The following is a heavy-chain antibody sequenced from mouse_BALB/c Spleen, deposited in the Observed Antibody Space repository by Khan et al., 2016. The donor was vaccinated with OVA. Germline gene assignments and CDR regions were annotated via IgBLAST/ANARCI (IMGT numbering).Heavy chain of an antibody. CDR2: IDPSDSET. V-gene: IGHV1-61*01. CDR3: ARSGKYGYVPPWFAY. J-gene: IGHJ3*01. D-gene: IGHD2-2*01. CDR1: GYTFTSYW. Sequence: QVQLQQPGAELVRPGASVKLSCKASGYTFTSYWMNWVKQRPGHGLEWIGRIDPSDSETHYNQRFKDKATLTVDKSSSTAYMQHSSLTSEDSAVYYCARSGKYGYVPPWFAYWGQGTLVTVSA.